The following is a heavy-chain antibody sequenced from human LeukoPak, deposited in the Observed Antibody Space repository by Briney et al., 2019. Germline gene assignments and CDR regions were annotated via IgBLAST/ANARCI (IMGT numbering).Heavy chain of an antibody. V-gene: IGHV4-38-2*02. CDR1: GYSISSGYY. J-gene: IGHJ2*01. CDR2: IYHSGST. Sequence: PSETLSLTCTVSGYSISSGYYWGWIRQPPGKGLEWIGSIYHSGSTYYNPSLKSRVTISVDTSKNQFSLKLTSVTAADTAVYFCATDGYFEVWGRGTLVTVSS. CDR3: ATDGYFEV.